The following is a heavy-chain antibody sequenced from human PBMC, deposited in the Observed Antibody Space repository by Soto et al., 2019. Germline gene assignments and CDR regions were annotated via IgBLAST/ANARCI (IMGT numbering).Heavy chain of an antibody. CDR1: GFTFSNYG. V-gene: IGHV3-30*18. CDR2: VSYDGTNK. Sequence: QVQLVESGGGVVQPGRSLRLSCAASGFTFSNYGMHWVRQAPGKGLEWVAVVSYDGTNKVYADSVKGRFTISRDYSKNPVNLQMNALRADDTAVYYCSKNRGYQLPWGMDVLGQGTTVTVSS. D-gene: IGHD2-2*01. CDR3: SKNRGYQLPWGMDV. J-gene: IGHJ6*02.